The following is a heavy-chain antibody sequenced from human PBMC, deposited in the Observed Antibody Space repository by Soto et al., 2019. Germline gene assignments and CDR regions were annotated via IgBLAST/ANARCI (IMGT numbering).Heavy chain of an antibody. Sequence: QAQLVQSGGEVKKPGASVKVTCKASGYSFITFGITWVRQAPGQGLEWMGWIAPYNGMTNFAQKLQGSLIMTTDTSTYTASMELRSLRSDDTAVYYCSAGITLVRGVFAYGLDVWGQGTTVTVSS. D-gene: IGHD3-10*01. CDR2: IAPYNGMT. J-gene: IGHJ6*02. CDR1: GYSFITFG. V-gene: IGHV1-18*01. CDR3: SAGITLVRGVFAYGLDV.